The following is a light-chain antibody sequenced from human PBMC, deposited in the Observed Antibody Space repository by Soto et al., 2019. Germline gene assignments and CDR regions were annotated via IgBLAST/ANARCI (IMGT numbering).Light chain of an antibody. CDR1: SSDVGGYNY. J-gene: IGLJ2*01. CDR2: DVS. V-gene: IGLV2-14*01. Sequence: QSALTQPASVSGSPGQSITISCTGTSSDVGGYNYVSWYQQHPGKAPKLMIYDVSNRPSGVSNRFSGSKSGNTASLTISGLQAEDEADYYCSSYTSSSTLYVXFGGGXKLTVL. CDR3: SSYTSSSTLYVX.